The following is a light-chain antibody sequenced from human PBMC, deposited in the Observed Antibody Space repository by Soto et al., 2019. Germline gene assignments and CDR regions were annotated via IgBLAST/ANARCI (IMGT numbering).Light chain of an antibody. CDR2: DAS. CDR3: QQYENYWT. J-gene: IGKJ1*01. V-gene: IGKV1-33*01. CDR1: QDSSNY. Sequence: DIQMTQSPSSLSASVGDRVTITCQASQDSSNYLNWYQQKPGKAPKLLIYDASNLESGVPSRFSGSGSGTEFTLTISSLQPEDFAVYYCQQYENYWTFGQGTKVDIK.